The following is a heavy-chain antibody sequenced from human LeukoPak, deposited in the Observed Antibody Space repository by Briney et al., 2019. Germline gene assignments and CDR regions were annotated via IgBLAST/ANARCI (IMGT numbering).Heavy chain of an antibody. J-gene: IGHJ5*02. D-gene: IGHD6-13*01. CDR3: AKDYSSNWYNWFDP. Sequence: GGSLRLSCAASGFTFSSFAMSWVRQAPGKGLEWVSAISTSVGSTYYADSVKGRFTISRDNSKNTLYLQMNSLRAEDTAAYYCAKDYSSNWYNWFDPWGQGTLVTVSS. V-gene: IGHV3-23*01. CDR2: ISTSVGST. CDR1: GFTFSSFA.